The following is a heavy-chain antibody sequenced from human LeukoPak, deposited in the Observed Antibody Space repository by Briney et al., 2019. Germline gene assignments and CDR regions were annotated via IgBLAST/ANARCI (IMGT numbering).Heavy chain of an antibody. CDR3: ARDYYENRTYAFLVGVFDP. V-gene: IGHV1-18*01. D-gene: IGHD3-22*01. CDR2: ISAYNGNT. J-gene: IGHJ5*02. CDR1: GYTFTASG. Sequence: GASVKVSCKASGYTFTASGLSWVRQAPGQGLEWMGWISAYNGNTYYAKKFQGRVTMTTDTSANTAYMKLRRLRSDDTAVYYCARDYYENRTYAFLVGVFDPWGQGTLVTVSS.